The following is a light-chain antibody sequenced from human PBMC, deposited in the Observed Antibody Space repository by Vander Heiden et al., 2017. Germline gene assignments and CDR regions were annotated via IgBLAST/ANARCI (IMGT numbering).Light chain of an antibody. V-gene: IGKV1-39*01. CDR1: ESISSY. CDR2: AAS. J-gene: IGKJ3*01. CDR3: QQTYNIPFT. Sequence: IPITHSPSSLSSSIGDRVTITCRASESISSYLNWYQQQPGKAPKLLIYAASRLQSGVPSRFSGSGSGTDFTLTISSLQPEDFATYYCQQTYNIPFTFGPGTKVDIK.